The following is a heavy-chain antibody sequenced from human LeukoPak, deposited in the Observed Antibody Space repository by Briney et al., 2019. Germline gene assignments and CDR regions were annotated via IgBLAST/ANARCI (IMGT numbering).Heavy chain of an antibody. CDR3: ARVGFGELLYEADY. J-gene: IGHJ4*02. Sequence: ASVKVSCKASGYTFTGYYMHWVRQAPGQGLEWMGWINPNSGGTNYAQKFQGRVTMTRDTSISTAYMELSRLRSDDTAVYYCARVGFGELLYEADYWSQGTLVTVSS. CDR1: GYTFTGYY. D-gene: IGHD3-10*01. V-gene: IGHV1-2*02. CDR2: INPNSGGT.